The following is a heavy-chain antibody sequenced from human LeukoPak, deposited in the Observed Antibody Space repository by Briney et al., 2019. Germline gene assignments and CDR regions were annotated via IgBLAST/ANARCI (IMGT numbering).Heavy chain of an antibody. CDR1: GFGLSVLS. V-gene: IGHV1-24*01. Sequence: ASVKVSCKISGFGLSVLSIHWMRQVPGKGLEWVGGIRPETGEPIFAQKFRGRVTITEDTFTDTGYLELRGLTSEDTAVYYCSTDSGRSYFYFDFWGQGTLVTVSS. CDR3: STDSGRSYFYFDF. J-gene: IGHJ4*02. CDR2: IRPETGEP. D-gene: IGHD3-10*01.